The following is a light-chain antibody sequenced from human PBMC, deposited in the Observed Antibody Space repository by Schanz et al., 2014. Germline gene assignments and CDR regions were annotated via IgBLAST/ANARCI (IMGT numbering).Light chain of an antibody. J-gene: IGLJ3*02. CDR3: CSHAGSFWV. V-gene: IGLV1-40*01. Sequence: QSVLTQPPSVSGAPGQRVTISCTGSSSNIGAGYDVHWYQQLPGTAPKLLIFANYNRPSGVPGRFSGSKSGTSASLAITGLQAEDEADYYCCSHAGSFWVFGGGTKLTVL. CDR2: ANY. CDR1: SSNIGAGYD.